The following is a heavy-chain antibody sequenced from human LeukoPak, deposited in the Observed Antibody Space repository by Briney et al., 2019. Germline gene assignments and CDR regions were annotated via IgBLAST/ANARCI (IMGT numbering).Heavy chain of an antibody. CDR2: IASDGSST. D-gene: IGHD4-23*01. V-gene: IGHV3-74*01. CDR3: ARGRPHGNDY. J-gene: IGHJ4*02. CDR1: GFTFSSYW. Sequence: GGSLRLSCAASGFTFSSYWMNWVRQAPGKGLVWVSRIASDGSSTTYADSVKGRFSISRDDAKSTLYLQMNSLRVEDTAVYYCARGRPHGNDYWGQGTLVTVSS.